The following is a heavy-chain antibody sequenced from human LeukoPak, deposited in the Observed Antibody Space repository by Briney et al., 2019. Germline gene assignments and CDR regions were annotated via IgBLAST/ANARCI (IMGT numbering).Heavy chain of an antibody. CDR2: INWNGGST. CDR1: GFTFSSYW. J-gene: IGHJ4*02. D-gene: IGHD2/OR15-2a*01. V-gene: IGHV3-20*04. CDR3: ARGRIIRGYFDY. Sequence: GGSLRLSCAASGFTFSSYWMHWVRQAPGKGLVWVSGINWNGGSTGYADSVKGRFTISRDNAKNSLYLQMNSLRAEDTALYYCARGRIIRGYFDYWGQGTLVTVSS.